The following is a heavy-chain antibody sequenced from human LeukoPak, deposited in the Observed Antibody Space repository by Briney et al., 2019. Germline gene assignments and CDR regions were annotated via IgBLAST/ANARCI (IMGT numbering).Heavy chain of an antibody. CDR1: GFTFSSYG. Sequence: QPGGSLRLSCAASGFTFSSYGMHWVRQAPGKGLEWVAVISYDGSNKYYADSVKGRFTISRDNSKNTLYLQMNSLRAEDTAVYYCAKDRGLYYDSSGYARPFGYWGQGTLVTVSS. J-gene: IGHJ4*02. V-gene: IGHV3-30*18. CDR2: ISYDGSNK. CDR3: AKDRGLYYDSSGYARPFGY. D-gene: IGHD3-22*01.